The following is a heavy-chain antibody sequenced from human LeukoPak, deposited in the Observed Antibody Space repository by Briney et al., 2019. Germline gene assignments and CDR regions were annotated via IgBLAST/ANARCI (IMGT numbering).Heavy chain of an antibody. J-gene: IGHJ4*02. CDR3: ARGWSGYYRLFDY. CDR2: INHSGST. CDR1: GGSIISYY. D-gene: IGHD3-3*01. V-gene: IGHV4-34*01. Sequence: SETLSLTCTVSGGSIISYYWSWIRQPPGKGLEWIGEINHSGSTNYNPSLKSRVTISVDTSKNQFSLKLSSVTAADTAVYYCARGWSGYYRLFDYWGQGTLVTVSS.